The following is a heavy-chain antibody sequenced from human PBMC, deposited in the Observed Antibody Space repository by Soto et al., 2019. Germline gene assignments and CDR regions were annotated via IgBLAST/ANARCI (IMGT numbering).Heavy chain of an antibody. V-gene: IGHV3-30*18. CDR3: AKERFGHLWLEDYGMDV. D-gene: IGHD5-18*01. CDR2: ISYDGTNK. CDR1: GFTFSSYG. Sequence: QVQLVESGGGVVQPGRSLRLSCAASGFTFSSYGMHWVRQAPGKGLEWVALISYDGTNKYYADSVKGRFTISRDNFKNTLYLQMNSRRAEDTAVYYCAKERFGHLWLEDYGMDVGGQGTTVTVSS. J-gene: IGHJ6*02.